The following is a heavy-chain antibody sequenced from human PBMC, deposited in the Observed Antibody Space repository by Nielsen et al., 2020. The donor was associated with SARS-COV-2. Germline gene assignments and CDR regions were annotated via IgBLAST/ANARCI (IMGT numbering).Heavy chain of an antibody. V-gene: IGHV3-23*01. CDR3: AKGYSYAEDAFDI. J-gene: IGHJ3*02. Sequence: GESLKISCIASGFTFNIYAMAWVRRTPGRGLQWVSGISASGGSTYYADSVKGRFTISRDNSKNTLYLQMNSLRAEDTAVYYCAKGYSYAEDAFDIWGQGTMVTVSS. CDR2: ISASGGST. CDR1: GFTFNIYA. D-gene: IGHD5-18*01.